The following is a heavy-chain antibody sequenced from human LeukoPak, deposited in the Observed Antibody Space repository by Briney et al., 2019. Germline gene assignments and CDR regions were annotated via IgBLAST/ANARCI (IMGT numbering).Heavy chain of an antibody. D-gene: IGHD4/OR15-4a*01. V-gene: IGHV4-39*01. CDR2: IYYSGST. Sequence: SETLSLTCTVPGGSIRSSSYYWGWIRQPPGKGLEWIGSIYYSGSTYYNPSLKSRVTISVDTSKNQFSLNLDSVTAADTAVYYCARQRWGDYGRVDYWGQGTLVTVSS. CDR1: GGSIRSSSYY. CDR3: ARQRWGDYGRVDY. J-gene: IGHJ4*02.